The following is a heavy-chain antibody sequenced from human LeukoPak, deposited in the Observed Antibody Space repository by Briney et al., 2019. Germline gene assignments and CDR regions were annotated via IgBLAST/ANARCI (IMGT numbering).Heavy chain of an antibody. CDR3: ARDHGPIMR. D-gene: IGHD3-16*01. V-gene: IGHV4-39*07. J-gene: IGHJ4*02. CDR1: GGSISSSSYY. Sequence: SETLSLTCTVSGGSISSSSYYWGWIRQPPGKGLEWIGSIYYSGSTYYNPSLKSRVTISVDTSKNQFSLKLSSVTAADTAMYYCARDHGPIMRWGQGTLVTVSS. CDR2: IYYSGST.